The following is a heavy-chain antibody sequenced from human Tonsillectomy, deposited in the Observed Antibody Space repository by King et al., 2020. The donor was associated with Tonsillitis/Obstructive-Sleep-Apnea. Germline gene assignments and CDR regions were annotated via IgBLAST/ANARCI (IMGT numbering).Heavy chain of an antibody. CDR2: IWCDGSNK. CDR1: GFTFSSYG. Sequence: VQLVESGGGVVQPGRSLRLSCAASGFTFSSYGIHWVRQAPGKGLEWVAVIWCDGSNKYYADSVKGRFTISRDNSQNTLYLQMNSLRAEDTAVYYCARDGFNAFAIWGQGTMVTVSS. CDR3: ARDGFNAFAI. V-gene: IGHV3-33*01. J-gene: IGHJ3*02.